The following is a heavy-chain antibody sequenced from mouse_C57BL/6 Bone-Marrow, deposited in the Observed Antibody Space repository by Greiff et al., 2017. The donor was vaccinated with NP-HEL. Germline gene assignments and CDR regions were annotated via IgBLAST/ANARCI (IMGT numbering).Heavy chain of an antibody. CDR1: GYTFTSYW. CDR2: IHPNSGST. Sequence: QVQLQQSGAELVKPGASVKLSCKASGYTFTSYWMHWVKQRPGQGLEWIGMIHPNSGSTNYNEKFKSKATLTVDKSSSTAYMQLSSLTSEDSAVYYCARGRWLRYYFDYWGQGTTLTVSS. CDR3: ARGRWLRYYFDY. V-gene: IGHV1-64*01. J-gene: IGHJ2*01. D-gene: IGHD2-2*01.